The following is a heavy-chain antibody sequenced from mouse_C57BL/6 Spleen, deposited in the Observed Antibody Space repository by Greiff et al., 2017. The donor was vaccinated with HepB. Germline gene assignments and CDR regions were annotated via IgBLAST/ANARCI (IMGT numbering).Heavy chain of an antibody. CDR1: GYTFTSYG. CDR2: IYPRSGNT. CDR3: ARSFHYYGSSSYAMDY. J-gene: IGHJ4*01. Sequence: VQLQQSGAELARPGASVKLSCKASGYTFTSYGISWVKQRTGQGLEWIGEIYPRSGNTYYNEKFKGKATLTADKSSSTAYMELRSLTSEDSAVYFCARSFHYYGSSSYAMDYWGQGTSVTVSS. V-gene: IGHV1-81*01. D-gene: IGHD1-1*01.